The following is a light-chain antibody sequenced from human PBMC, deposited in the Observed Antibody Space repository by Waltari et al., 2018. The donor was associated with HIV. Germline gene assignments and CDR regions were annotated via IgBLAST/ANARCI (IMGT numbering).Light chain of an antibody. J-gene: IGLJ3*02. CDR2: KDS. V-gene: IGLV3-25*03. CDR1: ALAKKY. CDR3: QSADSSDISV. Sequence: SYELTQPPSVSVSPGQTARITCSEDALAKKYAYWYQQKPGQAPVLVMYKDSERPSGIPERFSGSSSGTKVTLTISGVQAEDEADYHCQSADSSDISVFGGGTKLTVL.